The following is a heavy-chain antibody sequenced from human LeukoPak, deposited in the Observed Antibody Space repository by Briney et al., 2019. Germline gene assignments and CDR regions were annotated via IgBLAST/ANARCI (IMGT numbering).Heavy chain of an antibody. CDR1: GGSISSYY. Sequence: SETLSLTCTVSGGSISSYYWSWIRQPPGKGLEWIGYIYYSGSTNYNPSLKSRVTISVDTSKNQFSLKLSSVTAAGTAVYYCARGHCSSTSCLFDYWGQGTLVTVSS. D-gene: IGHD2-2*01. CDR2: IYYSGST. V-gene: IGHV4-59*01. J-gene: IGHJ4*02. CDR3: ARGHCSSTSCLFDY.